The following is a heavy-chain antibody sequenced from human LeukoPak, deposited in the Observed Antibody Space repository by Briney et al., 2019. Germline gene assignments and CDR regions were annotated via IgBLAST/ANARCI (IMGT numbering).Heavy chain of an antibody. V-gene: IGHV3-66*01. D-gene: IGHD2-15*01. CDR3: ARAGWSRIYFDY. CDR2: IYSGGST. Sequence: AGGSLRLSCAASGFTVSSNYMSWVRQAPGKGLEWVSVIYSGGSTYYADSVKGRFTISRDNSKNTLYLQMNSLRAEDTAVYYCARAGWSRIYFDYWGQGTLVTVSS. J-gene: IGHJ4*02. CDR1: GFTVSSNY.